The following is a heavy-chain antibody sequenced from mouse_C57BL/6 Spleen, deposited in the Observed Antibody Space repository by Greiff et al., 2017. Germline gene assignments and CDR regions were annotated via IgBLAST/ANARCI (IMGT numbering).Heavy chain of an antibody. CDR1: GFNFTNSY. D-gene: IGHD1-1*01. CDR3: ARQIGGTPFAY. Sequence: VQLQQSVAELVRPGASVKLSCTASGFNFTNSYMHWVKQRPGQGLEWIGRINPANGNTKYAPKFQGKATITADKSSNTAYLQLSSLTSEDTAIYYCARQIGGTPFAYWGQGTLVTVSA. CDR2: INPANGNT. J-gene: IGHJ3*01. V-gene: IGHV14-3*01.